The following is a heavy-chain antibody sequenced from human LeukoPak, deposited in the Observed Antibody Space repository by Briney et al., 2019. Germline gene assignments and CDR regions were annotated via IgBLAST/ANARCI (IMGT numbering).Heavy chain of an antibody. CDR2: TNPNSGNT. V-gene: IGHV1-8*01. D-gene: IGHD3-3*01. J-gene: IGHJ4*02. CDR1: GYTFTSYD. Sequence: ASVKVSCKASGYTFTSYDINWVRQATGQGLEWMGWTNPNSGNTGYAQKFQGRVTMTRDTSISTAYMELSSLRSEDTAVYYCASSITIFGVVTTDTFDYWGQGTLVTVSS. CDR3: ASSITIFGVVTTDTFDY.